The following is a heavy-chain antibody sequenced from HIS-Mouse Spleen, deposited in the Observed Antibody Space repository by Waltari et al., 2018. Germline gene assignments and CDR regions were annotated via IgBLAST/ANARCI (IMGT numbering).Heavy chain of an antibody. CDR2: ISSSSSYI. V-gene: IGHV3-21*01. CDR3: AREGGTTMIVADY. Sequence: VQLVESGGGVVQPGSSLRLSCVASGFPFSSYSMNWVRQAPGKGLEWVSSISSSSSYIYYADSVKSRFTISRDNAKNSLYLQMNSLRAEDTAVYYCAREGGTTMIVADYWGQGTLVTVSS. CDR1: GFPFSSYS. J-gene: IGHJ4*02. D-gene: IGHD3-22*01.